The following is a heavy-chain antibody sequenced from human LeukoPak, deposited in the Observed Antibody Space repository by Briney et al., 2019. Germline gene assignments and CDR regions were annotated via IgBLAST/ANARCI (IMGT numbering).Heavy chain of an antibody. Sequence: GASVKVSCKASGYTFTSYGISWVRQAPGKGLEWMGWISAYNGNTNYAQKLQGRVTMTTDTSTSTAYMELRSLRSDDTAVYYCARDRYCSSTSCYKHSDYWGQGTLVTVSS. V-gene: IGHV1-18*01. CDR2: ISAYNGNT. CDR1: GYTFTSYG. D-gene: IGHD2-2*02. J-gene: IGHJ4*02. CDR3: ARDRYCSSTSCYKHSDY.